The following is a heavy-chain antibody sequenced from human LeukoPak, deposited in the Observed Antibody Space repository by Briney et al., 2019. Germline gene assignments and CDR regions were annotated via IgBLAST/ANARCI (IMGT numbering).Heavy chain of an antibody. Sequence: GASVKVSCKASGYTFTCYYMHWVRQAPGQGLEWMGWINPNSGGTNYAQKFQGRVTMTRDTSISTAYMELSRLRSDDTAVYYCARVRAVAGPVKPWGQGTLVTVSS. J-gene: IGHJ5*02. D-gene: IGHD6-19*01. CDR1: GYTFTCYY. CDR2: INPNSGGT. CDR3: ARVRAVAGPVKP. V-gene: IGHV1-2*02.